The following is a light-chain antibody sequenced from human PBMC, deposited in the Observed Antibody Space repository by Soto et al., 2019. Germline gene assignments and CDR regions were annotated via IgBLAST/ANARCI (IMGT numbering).Light chain of an antibody. J-gene: IGLJ2*01. V-gene: IGLV2-14*01. Sequence: QSALTQPASVSGSPGQSITISCTGTSSDVGGYNYVSRYQQHPGKAPKLMIYDVSNRPSGVSSRFSGSKSGNTASLTISGLQAEDEADYYCISYTTSSTLYVVFGGGTKLTVL. CDR1: SSDVGGYNY. CDR3: ISYTTSSTLYVV. CDR2: DVS.